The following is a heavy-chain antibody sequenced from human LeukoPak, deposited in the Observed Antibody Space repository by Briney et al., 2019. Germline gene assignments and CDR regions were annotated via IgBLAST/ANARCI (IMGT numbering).Heavy chain of an antibody. CDR1: GGSISSYY. CDR2: IYYSGST. V-gene: IGHV4-59*01. D-gene: IGHD2/OR15-2a*01. Sequence: SETLSLTCTVSGGSISSYYWSWIRQPPGKGLEWIGYIYYSGSTNYNPSLKSRVTISVDTSKNQFSLKLSSVTAADTAVYYCARGNPPSYYYYRMDVWGQGTTVTASS. J-gene: IGHJ6*02. CDR3: ARGNPPSYYYYRMDV.